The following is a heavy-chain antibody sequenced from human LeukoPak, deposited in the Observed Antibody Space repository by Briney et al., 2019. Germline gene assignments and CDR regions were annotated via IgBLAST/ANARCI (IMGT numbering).Heavy chain of an antibody. V-gene: IGHV4-28*05. D-gene: IGHD6-19*01. CDR2: IYYSGSI. J-gene: IGHJ4*02. CDR1: GYSISSSNW. Sequence: PSDTLSLTCAVSGYSISSSNWWGWIRPPPGKGLEWIGYIYYSGSIYYNPSLKSRVTMSVDMSKNQFSLKLSSVTAVDTAVYYCAITPQNSSGWSDYWGQGTLVTVSS. CDR3: AITPQNSSGWSDY.